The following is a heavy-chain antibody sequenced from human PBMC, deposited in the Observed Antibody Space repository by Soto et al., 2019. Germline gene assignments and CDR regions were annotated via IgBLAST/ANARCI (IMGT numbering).Heavy chain of an antibody. J-gene: IGHJ3*01. V-gene: IGHV3-11*06. Sequence: QVQLVESGGGLVRPGGSLRLSCAASGFTFSTFYMNWVRQAPGKGLEWVSFLSSESTFISYADSVKGRFTISRDNSKKSLVLQMDSLRVEDTAVYYCARVRSGTYNAFDLWGQGTVVTVSS. CDR1: GFTFSTFY. CDR2: LSSESTFI. D-gene: IGHD1-26*01. CDR3: ARVRSGTYNAFDL.